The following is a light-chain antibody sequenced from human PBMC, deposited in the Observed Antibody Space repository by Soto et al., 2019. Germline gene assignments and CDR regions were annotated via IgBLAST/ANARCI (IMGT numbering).Light chain of an antibody. Sequence: EHVLTQSPGTLSLSPGERVTLSCRASQSVSSSYLAWYQQRPGQAPRLLIYGASNRATGIPDRFSGSGSGTAFTLTISRLEPEDFAVYYCQQDNRSSDGLIFGGGTKVENK. CDR1: QSVSSSY. V-gene: IGKV3-20*01. CDR2: GAS. CDR3: QQDNRSSDGLI. J-gene: IGKJ4*01.